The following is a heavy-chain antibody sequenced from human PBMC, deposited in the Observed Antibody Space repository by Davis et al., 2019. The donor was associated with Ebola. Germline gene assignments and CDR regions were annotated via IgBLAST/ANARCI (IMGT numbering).Heavy chain of an antibody. D-gene: IGHD6-19*01. Sequence: GESLKISCAASRFTFSSYRMNWVRQAPGKGLEWVSAISVSGGSTFYADSVKGRFTISRDNSDNTLYLQMNSLKTEDTAVYYCTTGTPGADVHAFDIWGQGTMVTVSS. CDR2: ISVSGGST. CDR3: TTGTPGADVHAFDI. J-gene: IGHJ3*02. CDR1: RFTFSSYR. V-gene: IGHV3-23*01.